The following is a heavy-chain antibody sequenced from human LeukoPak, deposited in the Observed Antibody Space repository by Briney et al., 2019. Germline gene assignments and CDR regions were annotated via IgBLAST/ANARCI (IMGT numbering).Heavy chain of an antibody. CDR3: AKDRAGYSSSWPVDY. CDR1: GFTFSSYA. V-gene: IGHV3-23*01. D-gene: IGHD6-13*01. Sequence: GGSLRLSCAASGFTFSSYAMSWVRQAPGKGLEWVSAISGSGGNTYYADSVKGRFTISRDNSKNTLYLQMNSLRAEDTAVYYCAKDRAGYSSSWPVDYWGQGTLVTVSS. CDR2: ISGSGGNT. J-gene: IGHJ4*02.